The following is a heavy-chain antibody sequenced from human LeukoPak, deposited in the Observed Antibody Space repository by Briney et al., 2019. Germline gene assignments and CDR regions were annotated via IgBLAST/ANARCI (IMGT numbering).Heavy chain of an antibody. D-gene: IGHD3-10*01. CDR1: GFTVSSNY. CDR3: ARDRYYGSGSYYYYYGMDV. V-gene: IGHV3-53*04. CDR2: IYSGGST. J-gene: IGHJ6*02. Sequence: GGSLRLSCAASGFTVSSNYMSWVRQAPGKGLEWVSVIYSGGSTYYADSVKGRFTISRHNSKNTLYLQMNSLRAEDTAVYYCARDRYYGSGSYYYYYGMDVWGRGTTVTVSS.